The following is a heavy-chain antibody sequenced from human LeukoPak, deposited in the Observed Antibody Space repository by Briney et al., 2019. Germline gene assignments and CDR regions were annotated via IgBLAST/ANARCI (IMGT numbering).Heavy chain of an antibody. Sequence: SETLFLTCAVYGGSFSGYYWSWIRQPPGKGLEWIGYIYYSGSTNYNPSLKSRVTISVDTSKNQFSLKLSSVTAADTAVYYCARGRRSSSWSYYFDYWGQGTLVTVSS. V-gene: IGHV4-59*01. CDR2: IYYSGST. CDR3: ARGRRSSSWSYYFDY. J-gene: IGHJ4*02. CDR1: GGSFSGYY. D-gene: IGHD6-13*01.